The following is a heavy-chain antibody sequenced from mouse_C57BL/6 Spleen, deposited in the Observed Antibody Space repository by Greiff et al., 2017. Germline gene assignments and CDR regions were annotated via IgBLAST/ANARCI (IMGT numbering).Heavy chain of an antibody. CDR1: GYTFTDYY. J-gene: IGHJ3*01. D-gene: IGHD3-3*01. CDR3: ARGLGSWFAY. Sequence: EVQLQQSGPELVKPGASVKISCKASGYTFTDYYMNWVKQSHGKSLEWIGDINPNNGGTSYNQKFKGKATLTVDKSSRTAYMELRSLTSEDSAVYYCARGLGSWFAYWGQGTLVTVSA. V-gene: IGHV1-26*01. CDR2: INPNNGGT.